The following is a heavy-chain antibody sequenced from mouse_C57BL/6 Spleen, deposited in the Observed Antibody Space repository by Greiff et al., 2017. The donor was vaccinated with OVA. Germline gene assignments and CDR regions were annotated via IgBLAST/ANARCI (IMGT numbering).Heavy chain of an antibody. CDR3: ASHWDWFAY. J-gene: IGHJ3*01. CDR1: GYTFTSYW. Sequence: QVQLQQPGAELVKPGASVKLSCKASGYTFTSYWMQWVKQRPGQGLEWIGEIDPSDNYTNYNQKFKGKATLTVDTSSSTAYMQLSSLTSEDSAVYYCASHWDWFAYWGQGTLVTVSA. CDR2: IDPSDNYT. D-gene: IGHD4-1*01. V-gene: IGHV1-50*01.